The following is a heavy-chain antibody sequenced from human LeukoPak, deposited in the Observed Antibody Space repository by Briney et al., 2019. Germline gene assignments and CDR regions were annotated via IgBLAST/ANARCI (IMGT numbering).Heavy chain of an antibody. V-gene: IGHV3-21*06. CDR2: ISSSSKYI. CDR1: GFTFSSYS. J-gene: IGHJ4*02. D-gene: IGHD3-3*01. CDR3: ARFWSGHYNFDY. Sequence: GGSLRLSCAASGFTFSSYSMNWVRQAPGKGLEWVSSISSSSKYIYYADSVKGRFTISRDNAKNSLYLQMNSLRAEDTAVYYCARFWSGHYNFDYWGQGTPVTVSS.